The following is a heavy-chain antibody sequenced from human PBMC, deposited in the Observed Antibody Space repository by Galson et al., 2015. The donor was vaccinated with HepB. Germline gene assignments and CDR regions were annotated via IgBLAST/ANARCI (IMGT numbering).Heavy chain of an antibody. V-gene: IGHV2-70*01. Sequence: PALVNPTQTLTLTCTLSGFSVSTTGMSVTWIRQPPGKALEWLALIDWDDDKYYSTSLKTRLTISKDTSKNQVVLTMTNMDPVDTATYYCARIQAKRFLEWFIDFWGQGTLVTVSS. D-gene: IGHD3-3*01. CDR1: GFSVSTTGMS. J-gene: IGHJ4*02. CDR3: ARIQAKRFLEWFIDF. CDR2: IDWDDDK.